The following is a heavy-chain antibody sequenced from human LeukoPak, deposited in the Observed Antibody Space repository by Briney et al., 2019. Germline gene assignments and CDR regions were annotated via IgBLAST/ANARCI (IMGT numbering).Heavy chain of an antibody. CDR3: ARGSGYYDSSVHFDY. J-gene: IGHJ4*02. Sequence: PSETLSLTCTVSGGSISSYYWSWIRQPAGKGLEWIGRIYTSGSTNYNPSLKSRVTMSVDTSKNQFSLKLSSVTAADTAVYYCARGSGYYDSSVHFDYWGQGTLVTVSS. CDR1: GGSISSYY. CDR2: IYTSGST. V-gene: IGHV4-4*07. D-gene: IGHD3-22*01.